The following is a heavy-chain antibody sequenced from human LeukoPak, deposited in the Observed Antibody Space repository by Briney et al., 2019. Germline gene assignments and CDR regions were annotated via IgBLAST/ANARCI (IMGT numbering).Heavy chain of an antibody. J-gene: IGHJ5*02. V-gene: IGHV4-34*01. CDR1: GGSFSGYY. CDR3: ARGHPRYYYGSGSHNWFDP. Sequence: SETLSLTCAVYGGSFSGYYWGWLRQPPGKGLEWIGEINHSGYTNYNPSLKSRVTISVDTSKNQFSLKLSSVTAADTAVYYCARGHPRYYYGSGSHNWFDPWGQGTLVTVSS. D-gene: IGHD3-10*01. CDR2: INHSGYT.